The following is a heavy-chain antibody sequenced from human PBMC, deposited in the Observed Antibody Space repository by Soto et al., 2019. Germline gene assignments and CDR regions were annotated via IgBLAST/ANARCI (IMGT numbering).Heavy chain of an antibody. Sequence: PSETLSLTCTVSGGSISSYYWSWIRQPAGKGLEWIGRIYTSGSTNYNPSLKSRVTMSVDTSKNQFSLKLSSVTAADTAMYYCAGGWYSSSPWGPYYFDYWGQGTLVTVSS. CDR2: IYTSGST. CDR1: GGSISSYY. D-gene: IGHD6-6*01. CDR3: AGGWYSSSPWGPYYFDY. V-gene: IGHV4-4*07. J-gene: IGHJ4*02.